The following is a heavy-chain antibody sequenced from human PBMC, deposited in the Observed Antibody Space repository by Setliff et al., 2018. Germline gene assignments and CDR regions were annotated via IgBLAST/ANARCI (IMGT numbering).Heavy chain of an antibody. D-gene: IGHD6-13*01. J-gene: IGHJ4*02. CDR2: ISVSGDDI. CDR1: GFIFKNYI. CDR3: AKCSSWHSHYPHFNY. Sequence: AGGSLRLSCVASGFIFKNYIMTWVRQAPGQGLEWVASISVSGDDIYYTDTVKGRFSISRDNAKNSLQLQMNSLRAEDTAIYYCAKCSSWHSHYPHFNYWGQGTLVTVSS. V-gene: IGHV3-21*04.